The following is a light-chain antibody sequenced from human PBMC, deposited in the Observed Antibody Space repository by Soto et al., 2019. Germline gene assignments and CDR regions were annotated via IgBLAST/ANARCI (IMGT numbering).Light chain of an antibody. J-gene: IGKJ4*01. Sequence: DIQMTQSPSTLSASVGDRVTITCLTSQSISNWLARYQQKPGKAPELMIYDVPNLESGVPSRFSSRGSGTEFPLSISSLQPDDFANYYCQHDYYCMLTFSGGTKVEIK. CDR2: DVP. V-gene: IGKV1-5*01. CDR1: QSISNW. CDR3: QHDYYCMLT.